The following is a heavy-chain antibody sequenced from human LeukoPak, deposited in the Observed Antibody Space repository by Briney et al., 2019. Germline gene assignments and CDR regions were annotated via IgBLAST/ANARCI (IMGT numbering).Heavy chain of an antibody. CDR3: ARHPFSDGFDF. Sequence: SETLSLTCTVSGGSISTFYWSWLRQPPGKGLEWIWYIFQTGHSNYNPSLKGRVTISVDTSKNQLSLKLYSVTVADTAIYYCARHPFSDGFDFWGQGTMVTVSS. J-gene: IGHJ3*01. CDR1: GGSISTFY. CDR2: IFQTGHS. V-gene: IGHV4-59*08.